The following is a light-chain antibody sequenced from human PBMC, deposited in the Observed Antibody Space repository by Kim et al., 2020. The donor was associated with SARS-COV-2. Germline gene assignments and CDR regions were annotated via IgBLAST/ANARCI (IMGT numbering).Light chain of an antibody. CDR2: GAS. J-gene: IGKJ1*01. CDR1: QGIRSD. Sequence: ASLGDRVPITCRASQGIRSDLGWYQQKPGRAPTRLIYGASTLESGVPSRFSGSGSGTEFTLTISSLQPEDFATYYCLQHHAYPRTFGQGTKVEIK. V-gene: IGKV1-17*01. CDR3: LQHHAYPRT.